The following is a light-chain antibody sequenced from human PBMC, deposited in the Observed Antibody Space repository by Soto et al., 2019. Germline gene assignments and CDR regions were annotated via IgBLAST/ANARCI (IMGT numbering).Light chain of an antibody. Sequence: QSVLTQPASVSGSPGQSITISCTGTSSDVGGYNYVSWYQQHPGKVPKLMIYDVSNRPSGVSNRFSGSKSGNTASLTISGLQAEDEADYYCSSYTRSSTLYVFGTGTKVTV. V-gene: IGLV2-14*01. CDR3: SSYTRSSTLYV. CDR1: SSDVGGYNY. CDR2: DVS. J-gene: IGLJ1*01.